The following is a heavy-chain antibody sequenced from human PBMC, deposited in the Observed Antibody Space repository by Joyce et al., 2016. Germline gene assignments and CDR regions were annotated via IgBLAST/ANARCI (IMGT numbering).Heavy chain of an antibody. D-gene: IGHD1-26*01. CDR1: GFTFSSYF. CDR2: ITGTTTSR. J-gene: IGHJ4*02. Sequence: EVHLVESGGGLVKPGGSLRLSCAASGFTFSSYFMAWVRQAPGKGLEWVSYITGTTTSRQYADSGKGRFIISRDNAKNSLYLQMNSLRAEDTAVYYCARDRGVGVKGFDYWGQGTLVTVSS. CDR3: ARDRGVGVKGFDY. V-gene: IGHV3-21*01.